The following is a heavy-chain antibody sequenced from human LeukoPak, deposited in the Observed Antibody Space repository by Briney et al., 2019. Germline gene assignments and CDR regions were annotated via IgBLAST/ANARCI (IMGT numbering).Heavy chain of an antibody. Sequence: SETLSLTCAVYGGSFSGYYWSWIRQPPGKGLEWIGEINHSGSTNYNPSLKSRVTISVDTSKNQFSLKLSSVTAADTAVYYCARDYSNDDRRIDYWGQGTLVTVSS. D-gene: IGHD4-11*01. V-gene: IGHV4-34*01. CDR3: ARDYSNDDRRIDY. J-gene: IGHJ4*02. CDR2: INHSGST. CDR1: GGSFSGYY.